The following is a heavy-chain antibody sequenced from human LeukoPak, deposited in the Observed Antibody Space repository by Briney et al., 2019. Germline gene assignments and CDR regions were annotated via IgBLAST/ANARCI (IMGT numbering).Heavy chain of an antibody. Sequence: PSETLSLTCSASGGSISSSDYYWGWIRQPPGKGLEWIGNIYYSGSTYYNPSLKSRVSISVDTSKNQFSLKLSSVTAADTAVYYCARLGYCSSITCYSDYWGQGTLVTVPS. CDR3: ARLGYCSSITCYSDY. D-gene: IGHD2-2*01. J-gene: IGHJ4*02. V-gene: IGHV4-39*01. CDR1: GGSISSSDYY. CDR2: IYYSGST.